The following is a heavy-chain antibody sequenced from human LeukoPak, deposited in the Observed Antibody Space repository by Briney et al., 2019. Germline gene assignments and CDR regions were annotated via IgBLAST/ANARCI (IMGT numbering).Heavy chain of an antibody. CDR2: INPNSGGT. J-gene: IGHJ4*02. V-gene: IGHV1-2*02. CDR3: ARDFEFSSVSYNY. CDR1: GYTFTGYY. D-gene: IGHD3-10*01. Sequence: GASVKVSCKASGYTFTGYYMHWVRQAPGQGLEWMGWINPNSGGTNYAQKFQGRVTMTRDTSISTAYMELSRLRSDDTAVYYCARDFEFSSVSYNYWGQGTLVTVSS.